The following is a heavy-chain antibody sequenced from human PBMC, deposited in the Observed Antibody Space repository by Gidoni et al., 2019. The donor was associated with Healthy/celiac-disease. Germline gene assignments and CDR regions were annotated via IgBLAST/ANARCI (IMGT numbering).Heavy chain of an antibody. D-gene: IGHD5-18*01. J-gene: IGHJ4*02. Sequence: QVQLVESGGGVVQPGRSLRLSCAASGFTFSSYGMHWVRQAPGKGLEWVAVIWYDGSNKYYADSVKGRFTISRDNSKNTLYLQMNSLRAEDTAVYYCARDLKAVTFDYWGQGTLVTVSS. CDR2: IWYDGSNK. CDR1: GFTFSSYG. V-gene: IGHV3-33*01. CDR3: ARDLKAVTFDY.